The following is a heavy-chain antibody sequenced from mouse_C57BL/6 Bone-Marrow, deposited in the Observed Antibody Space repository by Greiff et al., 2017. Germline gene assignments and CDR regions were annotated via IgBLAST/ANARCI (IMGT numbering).Heavy chain of an antibody. J-gene: IGHJ1*03. Sequence: QVQLQQPGAELVKPGASVKLSCTASGYTFTSYWMHWVKQRPGRGLGWIGRIDPNSGGTKYNEKFKSKATLTVDKPSSTAYMQLSSLTSEDSAVYYWARRTTVVATRAYWYFDVWGTGTTVTVSS. V-gene: IGHV1-72*01. CDR2: IDPNSGGT. CDR1: GYTFTSYW. D-gene: IGHD1-1*01. CDR3: ARRTTVVATRAYWYFDV.